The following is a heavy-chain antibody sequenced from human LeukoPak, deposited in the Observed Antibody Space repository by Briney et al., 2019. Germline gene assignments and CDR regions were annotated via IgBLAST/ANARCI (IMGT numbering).Heavy chain of an antibody. V-gene: IGHV4-59*01. Sequence: SETLSLTCTVSGGSISSYYWSWIRQPPGKGLEWIGYIYYSGSTNYNPSLKSRVTISVDTSKNQFSLKLSSVTAADTAVYYCAGQGRSSGWGYYYYYMDVWGKGTTVTVSS. J-gene: IGHJ6*03. D-gene: IGHD6-19*01. CDR2: IYYSGST. CDR1: GGSISSYY. CDR3: AGQGRSSGWGYYYYYMDV.